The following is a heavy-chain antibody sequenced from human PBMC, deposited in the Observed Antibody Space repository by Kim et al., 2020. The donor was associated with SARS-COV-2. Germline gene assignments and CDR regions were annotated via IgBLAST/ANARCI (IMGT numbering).Heavy chain of an antibody. J-gene: IGHJ4*02. D-gene: IGHD5-18*01. Sequence: LKSRVTISVDTSKNQFSLKLSSVTAADTAVYYCARGYSYGYVRGGAPMDYWGQGTLVTVSS. CDR3: ARGYSYGYVRGGAPMDY. V-gene: IGHV4-34*01.